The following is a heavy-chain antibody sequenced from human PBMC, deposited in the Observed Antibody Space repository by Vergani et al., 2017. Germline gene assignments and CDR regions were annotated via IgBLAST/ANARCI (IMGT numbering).Heavy chain of an antibody. Sequence: QVTLKESGPALVKPTQTLTLTCTFSGFSLSTSGMRVSWIRQPPGKALEWLARIDWDDDKFYSTSLKTRLTISKDTSKNQVVLTMTNMDPVDTATYYCAHSSLERRELDYWGQGTLVTVSS. J-gene: IGHJ4*02. CDR3: AHSSLERRELDY. V-gene: IGHV2-70*04. D-gene: IGHD1-1*01. CDR2: IDWDDDK. CDR1: GFSLSTSGMR.